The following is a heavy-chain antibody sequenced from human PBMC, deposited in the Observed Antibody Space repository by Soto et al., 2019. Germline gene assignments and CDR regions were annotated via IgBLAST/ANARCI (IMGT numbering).Heavy chain of an antibody. V-gene: IGHV3-23*01. Sequence: EVQLLEPGGGLVQPGGSLRLSCDASGFTFTNYAMSWVRQAPGKGLEWVSGISSNGGSTYYADSVKGRFTISRDNSKNKMDLQMNSLRGDDTAVYYCVKVPNWNYVFDYWGQGTLVTVSS. CDR2: ISSNGGST. D-gene: IGHD1-7*01. J-gene: IGHJ4*02. CDR3: VKVPNWNYVFDY. CDR1: GFTFTNYA.